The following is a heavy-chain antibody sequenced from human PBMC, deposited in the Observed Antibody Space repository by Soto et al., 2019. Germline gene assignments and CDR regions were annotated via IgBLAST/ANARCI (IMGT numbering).Heavy chain of an antibody. Sequence: EVQLLESGGGLVQPGGSLRLSCAASGFTFSSYAMSWVRQAPGKGLEWVSAISGSGGSTYYADSVKGRFTISRDNSKNTLYLQMNSLRDEDTDVDYCAKDNSWFDRERWFDPWGQGTLVTVSS. CDR3: AKDNSWFDRERWFDP. V-gene: IGHV3-23*01. D-gene: IGHD6-13*01. CDR1: GFTFSSYA. J-gene: IGHJ5*02. CDR2: ISGSGGST.